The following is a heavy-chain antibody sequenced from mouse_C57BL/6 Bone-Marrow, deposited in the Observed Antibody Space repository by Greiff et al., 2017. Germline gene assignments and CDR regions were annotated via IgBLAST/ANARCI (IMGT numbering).Heavy chain of an antibody. J-gene: IGHJ3*01. Sequence: QVQLQQSGAELARPGASVKLSCKASGYTFTSYGISWVKQRTGQGLEWIGEIYPRSGNTYYNEKFKGKATLTADKSSSTAYMELRSLTSDDSAVYFCAIIQFAYWGQGTLVTVSA. V-gene: IGHV1-81*01. CDR2: IYPRSGNT. CDR1: GYTFTSYG. CDR3: AIIQFAY.